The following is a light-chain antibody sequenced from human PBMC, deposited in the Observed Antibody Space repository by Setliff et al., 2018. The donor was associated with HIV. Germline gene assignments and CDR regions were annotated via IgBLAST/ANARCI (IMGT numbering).Light chain of an antibody. CDR2: EAT. CDR1: DSVVGGHNF. V-gene: IGLV2-14*01. Sequence: QSALAQPASVSGSPGQSITITCTGSDSVVGGHNFVAWYQHHPDQAPRLIMYEATNRPSGVPSRFSGYKSGNTAFLTISGLQAEDEAEYFCSSYTTSNSLYVFATGTKVTVL. J-gene: IGLJ1*01. CDR3: SSYTTSNSLYV.